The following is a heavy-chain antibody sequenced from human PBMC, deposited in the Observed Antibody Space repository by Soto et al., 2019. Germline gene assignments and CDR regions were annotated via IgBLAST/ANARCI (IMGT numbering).Heavy chain of an antibody. CDR1: VFTFIDYS. CDR2: LYGNGGGV. V-gene: IGHV3-23*01. D-gene: IGHD3-9*01. CDR3: ARDAVTFDGIWLEHD. Sequence: GVSLILSCSSSVFTFIDYSIIWILQVPVKWLQWVSGLYGNGGGVHYAYSVKVLFTISRDNSAYSAYLQMNNLRVEDKAVYYCARDAVTFDGIWLEHDWGQGTVVTVSS. J-gene: IGHJ4*02.